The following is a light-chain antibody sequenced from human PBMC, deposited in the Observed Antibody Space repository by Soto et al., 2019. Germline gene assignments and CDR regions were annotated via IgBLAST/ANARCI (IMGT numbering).Light chain of an antibody. CDR2: GAS. V-gene: IGKV3-20*01. Sequence: EIVLTQSPGPLSFSPGEMATLSFRASQSVSSSYLAWYQQKPGQAPRLLIYGASSRATGIPDRFSGSGSGTDFTLTISRLEPEEFAVYYCQQYGSSPPIAFGQGTRLEIK. CDR1: QSVSSSY. CDR3: QQYGSSPPIA. J-gene: IGKJ5*01.